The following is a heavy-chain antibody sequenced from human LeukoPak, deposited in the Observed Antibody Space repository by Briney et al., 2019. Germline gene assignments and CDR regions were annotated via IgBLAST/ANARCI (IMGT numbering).Heavy chain of an antibody. CDR3: APYDYVWGSFRP. D-gene: IGHD3-16*02. CDR2: INPNSGDT. V-gene: IGHV1-2*02. Sequence: GASVKVCCKASVYTFTGYYMHWVRQAPGQGLEWMGWINPNSGDTNSAQKFQDRVTVTRDTSISTAYMELSRLRSDDTAVYYCAPYDYVWGSFRPWGQGTLVTVSS. J-gene: IGHJ5*02. CDR1: VYTFTGYY.